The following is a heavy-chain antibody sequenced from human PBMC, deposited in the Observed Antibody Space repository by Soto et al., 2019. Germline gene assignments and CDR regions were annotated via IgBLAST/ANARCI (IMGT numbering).Heavy chain of an antibody. V-gene: IGHV1-69*01. Sequence: QVQLVKSGAEVKKPGSSVKVSCKASGGTFSSYSINWVRQAPGQGLEWMGEIIPIFGTANSAQKFQGRDTITADDSTSTACVELSSLSSEDTAVYYCARDGGRHSGGIDYWGQGTLVTVSS. CDR2: IIPIFGTA. J-gene: IGHJ4*02. CDR3: ARDGGRHSGGIDY. CDR1: GGTFSSYS. D-gene: IGHD1-26*01.